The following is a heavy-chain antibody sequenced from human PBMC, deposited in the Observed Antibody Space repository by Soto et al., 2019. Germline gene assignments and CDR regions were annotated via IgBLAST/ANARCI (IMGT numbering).Heavy chain of an antibody. Sequence: SGGSLRLSCAASGFTFSSYGMHWVRQAPGKGLEWVSAISGSGGSTYYADSVKGRFTISRDNSKNTLYLQMNSLRAEDTAVYYCAKDNKQPRFDYWGQGTLVTVSS. CDR3: AKDNKQPRFDY. J-gene: IGHJ4*02. V-gene: IGHV3-23*01. CDR2: ISGSGGST. D-gene: IGHD6-13*01. CDR1: GFTFSSYG.